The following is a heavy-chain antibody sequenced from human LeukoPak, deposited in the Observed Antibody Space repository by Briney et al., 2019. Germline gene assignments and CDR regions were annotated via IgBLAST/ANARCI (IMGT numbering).Heavy chain of an antibody. CDR1: GGSISSYS. Sequence: PSETLSLTCTVSGGSISSYSWSWIRQPPGKGLEWIGYIYYSGSTNYNPSLKSRVTISVDTSKNQFSLKLSSVTAADTAVYYCAKIPRDTLWFGEFFDYWGQGTLVTVSS. V-gene: IGHV4-59*08. J-gene: IGHJ4*02. D-gene: IGHD3-10*01. CDR2: IYYSGST. CDR3: AKIPRDTLWFGEFFDY.